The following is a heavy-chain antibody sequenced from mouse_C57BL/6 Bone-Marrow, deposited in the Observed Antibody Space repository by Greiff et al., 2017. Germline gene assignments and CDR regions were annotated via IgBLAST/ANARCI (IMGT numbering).Heavy chain of an antibody. V-gene: IGHV3-6*01. CDR3: ARDRGSSYWYFDV. J-gene: IGHJ1*03. CDR2: IGYDGSN. D-gene: IGHD1-1*01. CDR1: GYSITSGYY. Sequence: EVQLVESGPGLVNPSQSLSLPCSVTGYSITSGYYWHWIRQFPGNKLEWMGYIGYDGSNNSNPSLKKRIAITRDTSKNQFFLKLNSVTTEDTATYYCARDRGSSYWYFDVGGTGTTVTVSS.